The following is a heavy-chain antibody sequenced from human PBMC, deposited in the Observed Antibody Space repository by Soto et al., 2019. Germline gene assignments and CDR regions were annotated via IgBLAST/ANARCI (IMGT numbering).Heavy chain of an antibody. V-gene: IGHV4-4*07. Sequence: QVQLQGSGPGQVKPSETLSLTYTVSGDSISDYFYWSWIRQPARKGLEWIGRIYTDGTTKYNPSLKSRVNLSLDKSKNQFSLRLSSVTAADTAVYYFAREVRGGFTGIFDQWGRGSRVTVSS. CDR3: AREVRGGFTGIFDQ. CDR1: GDSISDYFY. CDR2: IYTDGTT. J-gene: IGHJ4*02. D-gene: IGHD2-15*01.